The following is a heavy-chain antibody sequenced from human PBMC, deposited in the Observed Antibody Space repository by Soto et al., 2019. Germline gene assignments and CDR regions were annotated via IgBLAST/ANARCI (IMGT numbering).Heavy chain of an antibody. CDR1: GGSISSYY. CDR2: IYYSGST. D-gene: IGHD3-3*01. V-gene: IGHV4-59*08. J-gene: IGHJ6*03. Sequence: SETLSLTCTVSGGSISSYYWSWIRQPPGKGLEWIGYIYYSGSTNYNPSLKSRVTISVDTSKNQFSLKLSSVTAADTAVYYCARLEGGDYDFWSGYYRDYYYYMDVCGKGTTVTVSS. CDR3: ARLEGGDYDFWSGYYRDYYYYMDV.